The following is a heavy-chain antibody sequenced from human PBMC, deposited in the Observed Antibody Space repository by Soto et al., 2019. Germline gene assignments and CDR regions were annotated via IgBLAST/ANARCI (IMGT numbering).Heavy chain of an antibody. CDR2: TYPSDSDT. D-gene: IGHD3-3*01. Sequence: GESLKISCKGSGYSFSTSWIGWVRQMSGKGLEWMGTTYPSDSDTRYSPSFQGQVIISADKSTSTAYLQWRSLKASDTAMYYCATRAEYYDFWSGYYGAWGQGTLVTVS. CDR3: ATRAEYYDFWSGYYGA. J-gene: IGHJ5*02. V-gene: IGHV5-51*01. CDR1: GYSFSTSW.